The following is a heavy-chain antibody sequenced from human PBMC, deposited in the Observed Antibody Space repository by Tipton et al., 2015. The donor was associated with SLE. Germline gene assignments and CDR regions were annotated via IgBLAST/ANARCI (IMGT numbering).Heavy chain of an antibody. CDR1: GGSISSSSYY. CDR2: IYTSGST. CDR3: ASHIVVVPAAIYYYMDV. V-gene: IGHV4-39*07. D-gene: IGHD2-2*01. Sequence: TLSLTCTVSGGSISSSSYYWGWIRQPPGKGLEWIGSIYTSGSTNYNPSLKSRVTISVDTSKNQFSLKLSSVTAADTAVYYCASHIVVVPAAIYYYMDVWGKGTTVTVSS. J-gene: IGHJ6*03.